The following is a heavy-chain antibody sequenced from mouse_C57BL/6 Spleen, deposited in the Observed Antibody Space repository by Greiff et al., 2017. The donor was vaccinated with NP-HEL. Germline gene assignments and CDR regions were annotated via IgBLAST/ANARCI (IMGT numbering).Heavy chain of an antibody. D-gene: IGHD3-3*01. V-gene: IGHV1-82*01. CDR1: GYAFSSSW. CDR3: ARLGSSFLDY. Sequence: QVQLQQSGPELVKPGASVKISCKASGYAFSSSWMNWVKQRPGKGLEWIGRIYPGDGDTNYNGKFKGKATLTADKSSSTAYMQLSSLTSEDSAVYFCARLGSSFLDYWGQGTTLTVSS. CDR2: IYPGDGDT. J-gene: IGHJ2*01.